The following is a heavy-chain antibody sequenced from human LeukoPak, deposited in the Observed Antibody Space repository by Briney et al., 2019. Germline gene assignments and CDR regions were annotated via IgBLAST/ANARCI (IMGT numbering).Heavy chain of an antibody. D-gene: IGHD7-27*01. CDR1: GFIFSNYA. J-gene: IGHJ3*01. Sequence: GGSLRLSCAASGFIFSNYAMNWVRQAPGKGLEWVSSISSSSSYIYYADSVKGRFTISRDNAKNSLYLQMNSLRAEDTAVYYCARWGDWGTGDDWGQGTMVTVSS. V-gene: IGHV3-21*01. CDR2: ISSSSSYI. CDR3: ARWGDWGTGDD.